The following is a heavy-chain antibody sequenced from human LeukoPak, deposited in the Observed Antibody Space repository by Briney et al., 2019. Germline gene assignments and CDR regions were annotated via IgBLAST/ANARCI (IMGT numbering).Heavy chain of an antibody. CDR3: AKYAVREIFFGDY. J-gene: IGHJ4*02. Sequence: PGGSLRLSCAASGFTFSGYAMHWVRQAPGKGLEWVAVISYDGSNKYYADSVKGRFTISRDNSKNTLYLQMNSLRAEDTAVYYCAKYAVREIFFGDYWGQGTLVAVSS. D-gene: IGHD3-3*01. CDR2: ISYDGSNK. V-gene: IGHV3-30*04. CDR1: GFTFSGYA.